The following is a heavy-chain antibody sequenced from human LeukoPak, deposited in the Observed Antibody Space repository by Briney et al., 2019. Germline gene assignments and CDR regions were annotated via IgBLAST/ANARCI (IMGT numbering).Heavy chain of an antibody. CDR3: AKDLNTAHNYYHLDV. J-gene: IGHJ6*03. V-gene: IGHV3-23*01. CDR2: ISGSGGGT. CDR1: GFTFSSYA. D-gene: IGHD2-21*02. Sequence: GGSLRLSCAASGFTFSSYAMSWFRQAPGKGLEWVSAISGSGGGTYYADSVKGRFTISRDNSKNTLFLQMDSLRGEDTAVYYCAKDLNTAHNYYHLDVWGKGTTVTVSS.